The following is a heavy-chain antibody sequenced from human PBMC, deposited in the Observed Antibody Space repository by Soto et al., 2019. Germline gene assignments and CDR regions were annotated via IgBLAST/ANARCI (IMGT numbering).Heavy chain of an antibody. J-gene: IGHJ4*02. CDR2: ISSSSYI. D-gene: IGHD6-13*01. Sequence: GGSLRLSCAASGFTFSSYSMNWVRQAPGKGLEWVSSISSSSYIYYADSVKGRFTISRDNAKNSLYLQMNSLRAEDTAVYYCARVGAAAGTQFDYWGQGTLVTVSS. CDR3: ARVGAAAGTQFDY. V-gene: IGHV3-21*04. CDR1: GFTFSSYS.